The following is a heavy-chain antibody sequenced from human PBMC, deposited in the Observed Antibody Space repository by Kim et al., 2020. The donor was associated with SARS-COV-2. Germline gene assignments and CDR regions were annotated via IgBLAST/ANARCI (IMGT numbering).Heavy chain of an antibody. J-gene: IGHJ6*03. CDR1: GFTFSDYY. D-gene: IGHD3-3*01. CDR3: ARGSWVRIVGVEYYMDV. V-gene: IGHV3-11*01. Sequence: GGSLRLSCAASGFTFSDYYMSWIRQAPGKGLEWVAYISASGGRAHYADSVKGRFDISRDNTDNSLYLQMNSLRAGDTAEYYCARGSWVRIVGVEYYMDVWGQGTRVTLP. CDR2: ISASGGRA.